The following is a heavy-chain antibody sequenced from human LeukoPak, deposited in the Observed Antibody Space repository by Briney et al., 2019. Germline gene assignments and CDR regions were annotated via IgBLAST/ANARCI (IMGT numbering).Heavy chain of an antibody. V-gene: IGHV4-30-4*01. CDR1: GGSISSGDYY. D-gene: IGHD4-17*01. CDR2: IYYSGST. J-gene: IGHJ4*02. Sequence: SETLSLTCTVSGGSISSGDYYWSWIRQPPGKGLEWVGSIYYSGSTYYNPSLKSRVTISVDTSKNQFSLKLSSVTAADTAVYYCARDLDYAFDYWGQGALVTVSS. CDR3: ARDLDYAFDY.